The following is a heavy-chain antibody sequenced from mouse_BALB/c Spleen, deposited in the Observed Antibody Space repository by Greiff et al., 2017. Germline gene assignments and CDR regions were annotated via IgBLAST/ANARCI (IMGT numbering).Heavy chain of an antibody. CDR2: ISSGSSTI. J-gene: IGHJ2*01. CDR3: ARWGVTTNFDY. Sequence: EVKLVESGGGLVQPGGSRKLSCAASGFTFSSFGMHWVRQAPEKGLEWVAYISSGSSTIYYADTVKGRFTISRDNPKNTLFLQMTSLRSEDTAMYYCARWGVTTNFDYWGQGTTLTVSS. CDR1: GFTFSSFG. V-gene: IGHV5-17*02. D-gene: IGHD2-2*01.